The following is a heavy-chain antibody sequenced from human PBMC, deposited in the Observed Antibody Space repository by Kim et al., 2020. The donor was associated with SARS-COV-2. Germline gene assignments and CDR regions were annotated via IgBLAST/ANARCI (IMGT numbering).Heavy chain of an antibody. Sequence: GKGRFTISRHNSKNTLNLQMNSLRAEDTAVYYCARVTTVTSRVSLGGMDVWGQGTTVTVSS. CDR3: ARVTTVTSRVSLGGMDV. D-gene: IGHD4-17*01. J-gene: IGHJ6*02. V-gene: IGHV3-53*04.